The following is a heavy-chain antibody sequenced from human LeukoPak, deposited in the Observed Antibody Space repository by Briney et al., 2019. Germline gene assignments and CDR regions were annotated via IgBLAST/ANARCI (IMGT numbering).Heavy chain of an antibody. CDR2: ISSSSSTI. Sequence: GGSLRLSCAASGFTFSSYNMNWVRQAPGKGLEWVSYISSSSSTIYYADSVKGRFTISRDNAKNSLYLQMNSLRAEDTAVYYCARVYYDSSGYYDAFVIWGQGTMVTVSS. CDR3: ARVYYDSSGYYDAFVI. J-gene: IGHJ3*02. CDR1: GFTFSSYN. V-gene: IGHV3-48*01. D-gene: IGHD3-22*01.